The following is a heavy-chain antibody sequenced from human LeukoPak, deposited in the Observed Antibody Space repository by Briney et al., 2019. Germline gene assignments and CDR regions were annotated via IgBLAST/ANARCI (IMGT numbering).Heavy chain of an antibody. V-gene: IGHV6-1*01. Sequence: SQTLSLTCDISGDSVSSTSAAWNWIRHSPSRGLEWLGYTYYRSKWYTDYAVSVKSRISINPDTSQNQFSLQLNSVTPEDTAVYYCARAASPYYYGSGSYYSRFDYWGQGTLVTVSS. CDR1: GDSVSSTSAA. CDR2: TYYRSKWYT. D-gene: IGHD3-10*01. CDR3: ARAASPYYYGSGSYYSRFDY. J-gene: IGHJ4*02.